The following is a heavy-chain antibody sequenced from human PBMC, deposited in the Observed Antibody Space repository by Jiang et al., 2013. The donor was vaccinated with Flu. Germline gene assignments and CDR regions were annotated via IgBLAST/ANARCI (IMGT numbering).Heavy chain of an antibody. CDR3: VRYSGGPLFDY. CDR1: STSGVG. Sequence: LVKPTQTLTLTCTFFSTSGVGVGWIRQPPGNALEWLALINWNDDKRYSPSLKSRLTITKDTSKNQVVLTMTNMDPVDTATYYCVRYSGGPLFDYWGQGTLVTVSS. J-gene: IGHJ4*02. D-gene: IGHD2-15*01. V-gene: IGHV2-5*01. CDR2: INWNDDK.